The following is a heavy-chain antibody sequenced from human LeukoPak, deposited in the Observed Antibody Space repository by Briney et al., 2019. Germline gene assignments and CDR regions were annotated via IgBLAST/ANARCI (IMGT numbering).Heavy chain of an antibody. Sequence: SETLSLTCTVSGGSISSSSYYWGWIRQPPGKGLEWIGSIYYSGSTYYNPSLKSRVTISVDTSKNQFSLKLSSVTAADAAVYYCARSTLGYCSGGSCYSGVRWFDPWGQGTLVTVSS. V-gene: IGHV4-39*01. D-gene: IGHD2-15*01. CDR3: ARSTLGYCSGGSCYSGVRWFDP. CDR1: GGSISSSSYY. J-gene: IGHJ5*02. CDR2: IYYSGST.